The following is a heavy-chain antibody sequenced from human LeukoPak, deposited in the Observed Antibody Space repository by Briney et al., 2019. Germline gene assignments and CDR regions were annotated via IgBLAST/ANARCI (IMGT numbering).Heavy chain of an antibody. CDR1: GFTFSSYS. V-gene: IGHV3-21*01. Sequence: GGSLRLSCAASGFTFSSYSMNWVRQAPGKGLEWVSSISSSSSYIYYADSVKGRFTISRDNAKNSLYLQMNSLRAEDTAVYYCARGGCSGGSCYSWYFDYWGQGTLVTVSS. J-gene: IGHJ4*02. CDR3: ARGGCSGGSCYSWYFDY. D-gene: IGHD2-15*01. CDR2: ISSSSSYI.